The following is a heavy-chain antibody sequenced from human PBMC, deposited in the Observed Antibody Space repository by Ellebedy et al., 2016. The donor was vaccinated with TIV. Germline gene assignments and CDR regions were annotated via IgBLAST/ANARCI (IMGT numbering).Heavy chain of an antibody. J-gene: IGHJ5*02. V-gene: IGHV4-34*01. CDR1: GVSFSGYY. D-gene: IGHD1-1*01. Sequence: SETLSLXCAVYGVSFSGYYWSWIRQPPGKGLEWIGEINHSGSTNYNPSLKSRVTISVDTSKNQFSLKLSSVTAADTAVYYCARGGYDNWFNPWGQGTLGTVSS. CDR2: INHSGST. CDR3: ARGGYDNWFNP.